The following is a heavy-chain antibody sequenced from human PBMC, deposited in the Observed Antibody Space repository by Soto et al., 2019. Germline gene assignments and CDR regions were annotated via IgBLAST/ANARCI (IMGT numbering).Heavy chain of an antibody. D-gene: IGHD6-13*01. CDR3: ARAIAAAGTAEIYYYYYYMDV. CDR2: ISAYNGNT. V-gene: IGHV1-18*01. Sequence: GASVKVSCKASGYTFTSYGISWVRQAPGQGLEWMGWISAYNGNTNYAQKLQGRVTMTTDTSTSTAYMELRSLRSDDTAVYYCARAIAAAGTAEIYYYYYYMDVWGKGTTVTV. J-gene: IGHJ6*03. CDR1: GYTFTSYG.